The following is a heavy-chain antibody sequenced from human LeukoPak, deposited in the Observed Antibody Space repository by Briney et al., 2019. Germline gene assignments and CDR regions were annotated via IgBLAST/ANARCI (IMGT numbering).Heavy chain of an antibody. CDR3: ARIPRYGDYAGY. CDR2: IFYSGST. CDR1: GGSISSSGYS. J-gene: IGHJ4*02. D-gene: IGHD4-17*01. V-gene: IGHV4-39*01. Sequence: PSETLSLTCSVSGGSISSSGYSWGWNRQPPGMGLEWIGSIFYSGSTYYSPSLKSRVTISVDTSKNQFSLKLSSVTAADTAVYYCARIPRYGDYAGYWGQGTLVTVSS.